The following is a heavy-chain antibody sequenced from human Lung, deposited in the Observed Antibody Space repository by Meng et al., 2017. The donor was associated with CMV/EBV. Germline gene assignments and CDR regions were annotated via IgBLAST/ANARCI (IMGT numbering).Heavy chain of an antibody. D-gene: IGHD2-2*01. CDR2: ITSSSSYN. V-gene: IGHV3-21*01. J-gene: IGHJ6*02. CDR1: GLTSSTYR. Sequence: GGSLRLSCEASGLTSSTYRMNWVRQAPGKGLEWVSSITSSSSYNYYADSVTARFTISRDNTKNSLYLQMNSLRAEYTAVYFCARDDCRGGYCSSTSYYYGMDVWGQGTTVTVSS. CDR3: ARDDCRGGYCSSTSYYYGMDV.